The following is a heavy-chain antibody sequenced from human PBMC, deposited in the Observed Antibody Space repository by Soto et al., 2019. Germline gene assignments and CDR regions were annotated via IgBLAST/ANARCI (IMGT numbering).Heavy chain of an antibody. V-gene: IGHV3-30*18. D-gene: IGHD1-1*01. CDR3: AKSVYNWNDGFFDY. J-gene: IGHJ4*02. CDR1: GFTFSSYG. Sequence: PGGSLRLSCAASGFTFSSYGMHWVRQAPGKGLQWVAVISYDGNNKYYADSVKGRFTISRDNSKNTLYLQMNSLRAEDTAVYYSAKSVYNWNDGFFDYWGQGTLVTVSS. CDR2: ISYDGNNK.